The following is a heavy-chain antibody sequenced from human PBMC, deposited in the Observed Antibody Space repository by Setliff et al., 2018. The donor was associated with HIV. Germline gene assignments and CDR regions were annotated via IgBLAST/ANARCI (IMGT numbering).Heavy chain of an antibody. CDR1: GYSFTYYA. D-gene: IGHD3-10*01. J-gene: IGHJ5*02. Sequence: ASVKVSCKASGYSFTYYAVHWVRQAPGQRLEWMGRINAGNGHTEYSQNFQDRITFTRDTSASTVYMEFTSLRSEDTAVYYCAGDRGYGSGSYYADNWFDPWGQGTRVTVSS. CDR2: INAGNGHT. CDR3: AGDRGYGSGSYYADNWFDP. V-gene: IGHV1-3*01.